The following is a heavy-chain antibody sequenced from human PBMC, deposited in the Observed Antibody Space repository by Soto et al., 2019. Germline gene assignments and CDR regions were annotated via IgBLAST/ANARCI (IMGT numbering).Heavy chain of an antibody. CDR2: IFHSGST. J-gene: IGHJ4*02. CDR1: GGTITNDGYS. D-gene: IGHD1-26*01. V-gene: IGHV4-30-2*01. CDR3: ARGRGSYSAGFDY. Sequence: ASETLSLTCAVAGGTITNDGYSWNWIRQPPGKGLEWIGYIFHSGSTHYNPSLKSRVTISLGRSKNQFSLNLKSLTAADTAVYYCARGRGSYSAGFDYWGQGTLVTVS.